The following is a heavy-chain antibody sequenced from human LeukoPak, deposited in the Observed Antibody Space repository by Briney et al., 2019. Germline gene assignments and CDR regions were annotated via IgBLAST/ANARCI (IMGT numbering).Heavy chain of an antibody. CDR2: ISAYNGNT. Sequence: GASVTVSCKASGYTFTIYGISWVRQAPGQGREGMGWISAYNGNTNYAQKLQGRVTMTTDTSTSTAYMELRSLRSDDTAVYYCARTGRYAYVCGSYPRFDYWGQGTLVTVSS. J-gene: IGHJ4*02. D-gene: IGHD3-16*02. V-gene: IGHV1-18*01. CDR3: ARTGRYAYVCGSYPRFDY. CDR1: GYTFTIYG.